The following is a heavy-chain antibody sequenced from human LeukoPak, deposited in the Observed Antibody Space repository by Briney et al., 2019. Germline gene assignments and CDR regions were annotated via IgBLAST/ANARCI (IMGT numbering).Heavy chain of an antibody. V-gene: IGHV3-33*01. CDR3: ARLGRDYDILTGYYHPPL. CDR1: GFSFSSYG. Sequence: GRSLRLSCAASGFSFSSYGMHWVRQAPGKGLEWVAIIWYDGNNKYYADSVKGRFTISRDNSKNTLYLQMNSLRAEDTAVYYCARLGRDYDILTGYYHPPLWGQGTLVTVSS. CDR2: IWYDGNNK. J-gene: IGHJ4*02. D-gene: IGHD3-9*01.